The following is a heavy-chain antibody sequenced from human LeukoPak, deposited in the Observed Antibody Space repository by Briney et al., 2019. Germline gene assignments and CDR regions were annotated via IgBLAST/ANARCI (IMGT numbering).Heavy chain of an antibody. CDR1: GGSISSGGYY. CDR2: IYYSGST. J-gene: IGHJ4*02. CDR3: ARSFTVTPNFDY. V-gene: IGHV4-31*03. Sequence: PSETLSLTCTVSGGSISSGGYYWSWIRQHPGTGLEWIGYIYYSGSTYYNPSLKSRVTISVDTSKNQFSLKLSSVTAADTAVYYCARSFTVTPNFDYWGQGTLVTVSS. D-gene: IGHD4-17*01.